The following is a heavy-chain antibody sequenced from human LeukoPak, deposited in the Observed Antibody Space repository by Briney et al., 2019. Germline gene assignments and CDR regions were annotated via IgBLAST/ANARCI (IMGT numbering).Heavy chain of an antibody. CDR3: ATKGSSGWYDFDY. CDR1: GYTLTELS. Sequence: ASVKVSCKVSGYTLTELSMHWVRQAPGKGLEWMGGFDPEDGETIYAQKFQGRVTMTEDTSTDTAYMELSSLRSGDTAVYYCATKGSSGWYDFDYWGQGTLVTVSS. J-gene: IGHJ4*02. V-gene: IGHV1-24*01. D-gene: IGHD6-19*01. CDR2: FDPEDGET.